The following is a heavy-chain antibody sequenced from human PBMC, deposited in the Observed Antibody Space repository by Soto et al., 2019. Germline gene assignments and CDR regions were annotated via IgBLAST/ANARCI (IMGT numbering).Heavy chain of an antibody. V-gene: IGHV3-9*01. CDR3: AKGYFYGSGSYYDGGY. J-gene: IGHJ4*03. D-gene: IGHD3-10*01. Sequence: EVQLVESGGGLVQPGRSLRLSCAASGFTFDDYAMHWGRQAPGKGLEWVARISWNSDNIGYADSVKGRFTISRDNAKNSLYLQMNSLRAEDTALYYCAKGYFYGSGSYYDGGYWGHGTLVTVSS. CDR1: GFTFDDYA. CDR2: ISWNSDNI.